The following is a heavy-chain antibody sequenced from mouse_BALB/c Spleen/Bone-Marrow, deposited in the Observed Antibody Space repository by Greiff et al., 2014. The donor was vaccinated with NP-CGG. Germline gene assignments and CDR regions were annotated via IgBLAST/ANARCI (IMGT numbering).Heavy chain of an antibody. D-gene: IGHD1-2*01. V-gene: IGHV5-6*01. CDR2: ISSGGSYT. J-gene: IGHJ2*01. Sequence: VQLQQSGGDLVKPGGSLKLSCAASGFTFSSYGMSWVRQTPDKRLEWVATISSGGSYTYYPDSVKGRFTISRDNAKNTLYLQMSSLKSEDTAMYYCARPSHYYGFDYWGQGTTLTVSS. CDR3: ARPSHYYGFDY. CDR1: GFTFSSYG.